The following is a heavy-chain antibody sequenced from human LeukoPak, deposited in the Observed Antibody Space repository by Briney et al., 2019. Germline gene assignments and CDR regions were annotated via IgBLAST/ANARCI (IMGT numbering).Heavy chain of an antibody. J-gene: IGHJ5*02. CDR1: GGSISSGGYY. Sequence: PSETLSLTCTVSGGSISSGGYYWSWIRQHPGKGLEWIGYIYYSGSTYYNPSLKSRVTISVDTSKNQFSLKLSSVTAADTAVYYCARGHDYGDNSPWFDPWGQGTLVTVSS. V-gene: IGHV4-31*03. D-gene: IGHD4-23*01. CDR3: ARGHDYGDNSPWFDP. CDR2: IYYSGST.